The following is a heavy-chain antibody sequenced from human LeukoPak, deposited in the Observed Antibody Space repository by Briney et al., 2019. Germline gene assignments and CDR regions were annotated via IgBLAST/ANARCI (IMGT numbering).Heavy chain of an antibody. J-gene: IGHJ4*02. V-gene: IGHV4-39*01. D-gene: IGHD3-10*01. CDR3: ARQDASGSFDFDF. CDR1: GGSISSSGYF. Sequence: SETLSLTCTVSGGSISSSGYFWGWIRQPPGKGLEGIGSIYYSGNTYYNPSLKSRVTISVDTSKNQFSLKLSSVTAADTAVYYCARQDASGSFDFDFWGQGTLVTVSS. CDR2: IYYSGNT.